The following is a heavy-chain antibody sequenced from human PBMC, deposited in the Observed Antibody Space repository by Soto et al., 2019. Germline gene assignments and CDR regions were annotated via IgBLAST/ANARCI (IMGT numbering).Heavy chain of an antibody. J-gene: IGHJ5*02. CDR3: ARGVVPAAMLNWFDP. CDR1: GGTFSSYT. Sequence: QVQLVQSGAEVMKPGSSVKVSCKASGGTFSSYTISWVRQAPGQGLEWMGRIIPILGIANYAQKFQGRVTITADKSTSTAYMELSSLRSEDTAVYYCARGVVPAAMLNWFDPWGQGTLVTVSS. V-gene: IGHV1-69*02. D-gene: IGHD2-2*01. CDR2: IIPILGIA.